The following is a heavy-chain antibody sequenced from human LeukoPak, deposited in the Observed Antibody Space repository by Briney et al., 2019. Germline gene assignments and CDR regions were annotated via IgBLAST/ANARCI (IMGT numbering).Heavy chain of an antibody. J-gene: IGHJ6*03. Sequence: NPSETLSLTCAVYGGSFSGYYWSWIRQPPGKGLEWIGEINHSGSTNYNPSLKSRVTMSVDTSKNQFSLKVNSVTAADTAVYYCARVYDSGSQAYFYYMDVWGKGTTVTISS. D-gene: IGHD3-10*01. CDR2: INHSGST. CDR1: GGSFSGYY. V-gene: IGHV4-34*01. CDR3: ARVYDSGSQAYFYYMDV.